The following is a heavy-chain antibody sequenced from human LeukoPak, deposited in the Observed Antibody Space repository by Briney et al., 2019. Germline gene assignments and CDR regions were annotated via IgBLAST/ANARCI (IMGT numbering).Heavy chain of an antibody. Sequence: GGSLRLSCAASGFTFDGYGMNWVRQAPGKGLEWVSAISGSGGSTYYADSVKGRFTISRDNSKNTLYLQMNSLRAEDTAVYYCAKAYDILTGYYDYWGQGTLVTVSS. CDR3: AKAYDILTGYYDY. CDR1: GFTFDGYG. CDR2: ISGSGGST. V-gene: IGHV3-23*01. J-gene: IGHJ4*02. D-gene: IGHD3-9*01.